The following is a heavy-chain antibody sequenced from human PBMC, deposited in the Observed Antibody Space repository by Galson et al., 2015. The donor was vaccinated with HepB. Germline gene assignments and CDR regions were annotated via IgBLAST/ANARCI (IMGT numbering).Heavy chain of an antibody. J-gene: IGHJ4*02. CDR1: GFTFSSYD. CDR2: IGTAGDT. V-gene: IGHV3-13*01. Sequence: SLRLSCAASGFTFSSYDMHWVRQATGKGLEWVSAIGTAGDTYYPGSVKGRFTISRENAKNSLYLQMNSLRAGDTAVYYCARGPRRGLWFGEMAFDYWGQGTLVTVSS. D-gene: IGHD3-10*01. CDR3: ARGPRRGLWFGEMAFDY.